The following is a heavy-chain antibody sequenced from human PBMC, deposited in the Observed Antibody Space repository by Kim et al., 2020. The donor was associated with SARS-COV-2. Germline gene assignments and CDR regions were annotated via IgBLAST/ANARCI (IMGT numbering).Heavy chain of an antibody. Sequence: GGSLRLSCAASGFTFSSYAMSWVRQAPGKGLEWVSAISGSGGSTYYADSVKGRFTISRDNSKNTLYLQMNSLRAEDTAVYYCAKDPGVRGASYYYYGMDVWGQGTTVTVSS. CDR2: ISGSGGST. CDR1: GFTFSSYA. J-gene: IGHJ6*02. CDR3: AKDPGVRGASYYYYGMDV. V-gene: IGHV3-23*01. D-gene: IGHD3-10*01.